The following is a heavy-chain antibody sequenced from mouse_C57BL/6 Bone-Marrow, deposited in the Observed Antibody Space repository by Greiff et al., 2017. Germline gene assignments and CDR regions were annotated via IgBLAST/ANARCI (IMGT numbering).Heavy chain of an antibody. V-gene: IGHV1-64*01. CDR2: IHPTSGST. J-gene: IGHJ2*01. CDR3: ASRGEQLSFDY. Sequence: QVQLQQPGAELVKPGASVKLSCKASGYTFTSYWMHWVKQRPGQGLEWIGMIHPTSGSTNYNEKFKSKATLTVDKSSSTAYMQLSSLTSEDSAVYYGASRGEQLSFDYWGQGTTLTVSS. D-gene: IGHD3-2*02. CDR1: GYTFTSYW.